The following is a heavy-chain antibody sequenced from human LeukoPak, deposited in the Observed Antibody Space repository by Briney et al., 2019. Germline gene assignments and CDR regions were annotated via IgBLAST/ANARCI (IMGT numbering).Heavy chain of an antibody. Sequence: GGSLRLSCAASGFTFSTYWMTWVRQAPGKGLEWVANIRQDGSEKYYVDSVEGRFTISRDNAKKSLFLQMNSLRAEDTAVYYCARRGTTYCTVDSCHPNWFDPWGQGTLVTVSS. CDR3: ARRGTTYCTVDSCHPNWFDP. CDR1: GFTFSTYW. D-gene: IGHD2-15*01. CDR2: IRQDGSEK. J-gene: IGHJ5*02. V-gene: IGHV3-7*02.